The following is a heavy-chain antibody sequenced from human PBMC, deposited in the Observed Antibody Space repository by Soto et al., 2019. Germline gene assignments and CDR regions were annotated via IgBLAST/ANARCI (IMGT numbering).Heavy chain of an antibody. Sequence: QVQLVESGGGVVQPGRSLRLSCAASGFTFSSYGMHWVRQAPGKGLEWVAVISYDGSNKYYADSVKGRFTISRDNSKNTLYLQMNSLRAEDTAVYYWAKLGSIAVAGDWYFDLWGRGTLVTVSS. J-gene: IGHJ2*01. CDR2: ISYDGSNK. V-gene: IGHV3-30*18. CDR1: GFTFSSYG. D-gene: IGHD6-19*01. CDR3: AKLGSIAVAGDWYFDL.